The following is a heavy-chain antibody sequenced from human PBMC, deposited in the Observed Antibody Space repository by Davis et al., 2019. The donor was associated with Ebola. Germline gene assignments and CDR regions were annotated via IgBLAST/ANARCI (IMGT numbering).Heavy chain of an antibody. CDR3: ATHCSGGSCYSHRDY. Sequence: PGGSLRLSCAASGFTFSSYWMSWVRQAPGKGLEWVANIKQDGSEKYYVDSVKGRFTISRDNAKNSLYLQMNSLRAEDTAVYYCATHCSGGSCYSHRDYWGQGTLVTVSS. CDR2: IKQDGSEK. V-gene: IGHV3-7*01. D-gene: IGHD2-15*01. CDR1: GFTFSSYW. J-gene: IGHJ4*02.